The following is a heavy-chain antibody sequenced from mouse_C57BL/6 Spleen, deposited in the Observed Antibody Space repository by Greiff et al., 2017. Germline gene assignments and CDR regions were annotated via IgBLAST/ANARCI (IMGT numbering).Heavy chain of an antibody. CDR2: IDPETGGT. V-gene: IGHV1-15*01. D-gene: IGHD2-14*01. J-gene: IGHJ2*01. Sequence: QVQLQQSGAELVRPGASVTLSCKASGYTFTDYEMHWVKQTPVHGLEWIGAIDPETGGTAYNQKFKGKAILTADKSSSTAYMELRSLTSEDSAYYYGTRPAFYYRDDFDYWGQGTTLTVSS. CDR3: TRPAFYYRDDFDY. CDR1: GYTFTDYE.